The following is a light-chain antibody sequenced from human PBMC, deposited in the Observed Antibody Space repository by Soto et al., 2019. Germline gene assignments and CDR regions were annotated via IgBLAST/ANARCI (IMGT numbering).Light chain of an antibody. CDR2: GNT. CDR3: QSYDSSLSGWVV. Sequence: QSVLTQPPSVSGAPGQRVTISCTGSSSNIGAGYDVHWYQQLPGTAPKLLIYGNTHRPSGVPDRFSGSKSGTSASLAITGLRAEDEADYYCQSYDSSLSGWVVFGGGTQMTV. CDR1: SSNIGAGYD. J-gene: IGLJ2*01. V-gene: IGLV1-40*01.